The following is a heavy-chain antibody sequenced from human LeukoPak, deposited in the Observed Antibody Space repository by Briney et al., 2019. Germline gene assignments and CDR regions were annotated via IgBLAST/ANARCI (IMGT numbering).Heavy chain of an antibody. V-gene: IGHV3-23*01. CDR1: GFAFSSHA. D-gene: IGHD3-3*01. Sequence: GESLRLSCAASGFAFSSHAMTWVRQAPGKGLEWVSSISGSAEKTYYADSVKGRFTISRDSSQMILNLQMKNLRVEDTAIYYCARGSTYDFWSGDALDVWGQGTMVTVSS. J-gene: IGHJ3*01. CDR3: ARGSTYDFWSGDALDV. CDR2: ISGSAEKT.